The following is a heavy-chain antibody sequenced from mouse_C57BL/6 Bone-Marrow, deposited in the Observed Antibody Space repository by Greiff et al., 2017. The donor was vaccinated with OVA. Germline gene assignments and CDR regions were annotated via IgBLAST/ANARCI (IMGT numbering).Heavy chain of an antibody. V-gene: IGHV1-66*01. CDR1: GYSFTSYY. CDR2: IYPGSGNT. J-gene: IGHJ3*01. CDR3: ARSLFAWFAY. D-gene: IGHD6-1*01. Sequence: LVESGPELVKPGASVKISCKASGYSFTSYYIHWVKQRPGQGLEWIGWIYPGSGNTKYNEKFKGKATLTADTSSSTAYMQLSSLTSEDSAVYYCARSLFAWFAYWGQGTLVTVSA.